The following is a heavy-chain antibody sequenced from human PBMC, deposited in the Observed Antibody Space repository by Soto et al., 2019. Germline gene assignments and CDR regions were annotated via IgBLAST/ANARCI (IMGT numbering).Heavy chain of an antibody. J-gene: IGHJ5*02. CDR2: ISSSSSTI. Sequence: EVQLVESGGGLVQPGGSLRLSCAASGFTFSSYSMNWVRQAPGKGLERVSYISSSSSTIYSADSVTGRFTISRDNAKNTLYLQMNSTRDEDTAVYYCIGDGGATDWFDPWGQGTLVTVSS. CDR3: IGDGGATDWFDP. V-gene: IGHV3-48*02. CDR1: GFTFSSYS. D-gene: IGHD1-26*01.